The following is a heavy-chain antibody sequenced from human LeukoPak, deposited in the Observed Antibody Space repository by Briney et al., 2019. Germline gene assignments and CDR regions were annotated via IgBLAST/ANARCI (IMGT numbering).Heavy chain of an antibody. V-gene: IGHV3-23*01. Sequence: PGGSLRLSCAASGFNFNNYAMNWVRQGPGKGLEWVSSISGGGETTYYADYAKGRLTISRDNSQRTLYLQMNSLRAEDTAVYYCARDYADYVGYFFFDYWGQGTLVTVSS. D-gene: IGHD4-17*01. CDR1: GFNFNNYA. J-gene: IGHJ4*02. CDR3: ARDYADYVGYFFFDY. CDR2: ISGGGETT.